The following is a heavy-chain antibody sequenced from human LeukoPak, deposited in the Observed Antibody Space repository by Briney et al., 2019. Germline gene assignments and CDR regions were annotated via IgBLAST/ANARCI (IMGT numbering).Heavy chain of an antibody. CDR1: GFTFDDYA. Sequence: GRSLRLSCAASGFTFDDYAMHWVRQAPGKGLEWVSGISWNSGSIGYADSVKGRFTISRDNAKNSLYLQMNSLRAEDTALYYCAKDIYCSGGSCLGGFDYWGRGTLVTVSS. CDR2: ISWNSGSI. CDR3: AKDIYCSGGSCLGGFDY. V-gene: IGHV3-9*01. D-gene: IGHD2-15*01. J-gene: IGHJ4*02.